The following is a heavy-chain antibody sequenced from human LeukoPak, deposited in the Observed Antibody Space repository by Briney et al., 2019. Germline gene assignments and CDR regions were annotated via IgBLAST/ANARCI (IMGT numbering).Heavy chain of an antibody. CDR3: ARSGRGTYYYFDY. V-gene: IGHV1-69*13. CDR2: IIPIFGSS. J-gene: IGHJ4*02. Sequence: SVKVSCKASGGTFNNYAINWVRQAPGQGLEGMGGIIPIFGSSNYAQKFQGRVTITADESTTTAYMELSSLRSDDTAVYYCARSGRGTYYYFDYWGQGTLVTVSS. CDR1: GGTFNNYA. D-gene: IGHD1-26*01.